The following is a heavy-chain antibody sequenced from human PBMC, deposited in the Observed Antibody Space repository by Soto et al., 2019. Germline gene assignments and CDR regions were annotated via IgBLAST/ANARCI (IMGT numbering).Heavy chain of an antibody. V-gene: IGHV1-2*04. CDR3: ARSGNRIVAATPEYPYYYYIDV. CDR1: GYTFTGYY. D-gene: IGHD2-15*01. CDR2: INPNSGGT. J-gene: IGHJ6*03. Sequence: ASVKVSCKASGYTFTGYYMHWVRQAPGQGLEWMGWINPNSGGTNYAQKFQSWVTMTRDTSSSTAYMELGRLRSDDTAVYYCARSGNRIVAATPEYPYYYYIDVWGKGTTVTVSS.